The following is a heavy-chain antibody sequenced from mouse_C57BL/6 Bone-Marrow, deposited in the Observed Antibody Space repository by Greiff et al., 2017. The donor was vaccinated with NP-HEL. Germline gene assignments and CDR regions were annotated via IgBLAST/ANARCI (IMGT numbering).Heavy chain of an antibody. D-gene: IGHD2-4*01. V-gene: IGHV14-4*01. CDR3: TPLYDYPFAY. J-gene: IGHJ3*01. CDR2: IDPENGDT. Sequence: EVKLMESGAELVRPGASVKLSCTASGFNIKDDYMHWVKQRPEQGLEWIGWIDPENGDTEYASKFQGKATITADTSSNTAYLQLSSLTSEDTAVYYCTPLYDYPFAYWGQGTLVTVSA. CDR1: GFNIKDDY.